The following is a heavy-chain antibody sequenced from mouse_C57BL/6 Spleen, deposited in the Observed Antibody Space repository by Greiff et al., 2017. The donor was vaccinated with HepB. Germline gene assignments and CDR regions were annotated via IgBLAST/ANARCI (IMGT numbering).Heavy chain of an antibody. CDR1: GFTFSDYG. Sequence: EVQLVESGGGLVKPGGSLKLSCAASGFTFSDYGMHWVRQAPEKGLEWVAYISSGSSTIYYADTVKGRFTISRDNAKNTLFLQMTSLRSEDTAMYYCASGLTFAYWGQGTLVTVSA. J-gene: IGHJ3*01. D-gene: IGHD2-2*01. CDR2: ISSGSSTI. CDR3: ASGLTFAY. V-gene: IGHV5-17*01.